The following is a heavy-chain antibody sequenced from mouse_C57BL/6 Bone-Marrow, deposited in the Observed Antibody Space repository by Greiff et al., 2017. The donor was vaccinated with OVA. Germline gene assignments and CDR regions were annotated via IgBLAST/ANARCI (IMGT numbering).Heavy chain of an antibody. CDR1: GYTFTDYN. CDR3: ARWRWWLDY. V-gene: IGHV1-22*01. J-gene: IGHJ2*01. CDR2: INPNNGGT. Sequence: EVKLQESGPELVKPGASVKMSCKASGYTFTDYNMHWVKQSHGKSLEWIGYINPNNGGTSYNQKFKGKATLTVNKSSSTAYMELRSLASEDSAVYYCARWRWWLDYWGQGTTLTVSA. D-gene: IGHD1-1*02.